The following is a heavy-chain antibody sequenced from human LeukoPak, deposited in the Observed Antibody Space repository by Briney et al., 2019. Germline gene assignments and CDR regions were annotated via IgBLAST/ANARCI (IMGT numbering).Heavy chain of an antibody. CDR3: GRGDSNIAARLARSSTFNYYYYMDV. CDR1: GFTFSSYW. CDR2: IKQDGSEK. V-gene: IGHV3-7*01. Sequence: PGGSLILSCAASGFTFSSYWMSWVRQAPGKGLEWVANIKQDGSEKYYVDSVKGRFTISRDNPKNPRYLERKSLRHEDTAVYYCGRGDSNIAARLARSSTFNYYYYMDVWGKGTTVTVSS. J-gene: IGHJ6*03. D-gene: IGHD6-6*01.